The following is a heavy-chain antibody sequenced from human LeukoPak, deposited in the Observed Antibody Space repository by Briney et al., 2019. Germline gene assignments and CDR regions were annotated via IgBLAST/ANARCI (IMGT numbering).Heavy chain of an antibody. J-gene: IGHJ5*02. V-gene: IGHV4-4*02. CDR2: IYHSGST. Sequence: SGTLSLTCAVSGGSVSSSNWWSWVRQPPGKGLEWIGEIYHSGSTNYNPSLKSRVTLSVDKSKNQFSLKLSSVTAADTAVYYCAREGGRVEQQLANWFDPWGQGTLVTVSS. CDR1: GGSVSSSNW. CDR3: AREGGRVEQQLANWFDP. D-gene: IGHD6-13*01.